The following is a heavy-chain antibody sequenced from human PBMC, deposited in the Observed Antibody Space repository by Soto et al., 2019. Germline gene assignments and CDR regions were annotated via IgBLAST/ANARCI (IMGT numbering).Heavy chain of an antibody. Sequence: WGSLRLSCAASGFTFSSYAMSWVRQAPGKGLEWVSAISGSGGSTYYADSVKGRFTISRDNSKNTLYLQMNSLRAEDTAVYYCAKDYTVTTRGYFDYWGQGTLVTSPQ. CDR3: AKDYTVTTRGYFDY. D-gene: IGHD4-17*01. CDR2: ISGSGGST. V-gene: IGHV3-23*01. CDR1: GFTFSSYA. J-gene: IGHJ4*02.